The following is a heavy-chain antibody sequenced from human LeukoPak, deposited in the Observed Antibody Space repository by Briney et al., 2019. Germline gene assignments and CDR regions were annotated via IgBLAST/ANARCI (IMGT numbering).Heavy chain of an antibody. CDR1: GFTTSSYE. D-gene: IGHD2-15*01. V-gene: IGHV3-48*03. CDR3: TRGTGGSA. Sequence: GGSLRLSCAASGFTTSSYEMNWVRQAPGKGLEWVSYISGGDTTIYYADSVRGRFTISRDNAKNSLYLQMHSLRAEDTALYYCTRGTGGSAWGQGTLVTVSS. J-gene: IGHJ5*02. CDR2: ISGGDTTI.